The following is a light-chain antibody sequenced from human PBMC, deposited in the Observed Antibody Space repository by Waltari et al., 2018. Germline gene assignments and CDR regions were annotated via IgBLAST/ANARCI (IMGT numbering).Light chain of an antibody. Sequence: QSVLTQPPSVSGAPGQRVTISCAGSSSNIRAEYDVNWYKQVPGTAPTLLIFGRYDRPSGVPDRSSGATSGPSASLAITGLQAEDEADYYCQSYDTRLSGSVFGGGTRLTVL. CDR2: GRY. CDR3: QSYDTRLSGSV. V-gene: IGLV1-40*01. J-gene: IGLJ3*02. CDR1: SSNIRAEYD.